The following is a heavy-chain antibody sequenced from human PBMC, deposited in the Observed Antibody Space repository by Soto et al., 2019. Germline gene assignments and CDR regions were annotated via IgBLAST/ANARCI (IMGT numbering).Heavy chain of an antibody. CDR3: ARGNHRWLQLWYFDL. V-gene: IGHV1-69*12. J-gene: IGHJ2*01. D-gene: IGHD5-12*01. CDR2: IIPIFGTT. CDR1: GGTFSSYT. Sequence: QVQLVQSGAEVKKPESSVTVSCKASGGTFSSYTISWVRQAPGQGLEWMGGIIPIFGTTNYAQKFQGRVTITADESTSTAYMELSSLRSGDTAVYYCARGNHRWLQLWYFDLWGRGTLVTVSS.